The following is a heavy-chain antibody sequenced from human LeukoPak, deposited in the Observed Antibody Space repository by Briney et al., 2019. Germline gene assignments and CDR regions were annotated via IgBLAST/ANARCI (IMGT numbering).Heavy chain of an antibody. CDR3: ARESRSGSYFRWFDP. V-gene: IGHV3-21*01. D-gene: IGHD1-26*01. CDR2: ISSSSSYI. J-gene: IGHJ5*02. Sequence: GGSLRLSCAASGFTFSSYSMNWVRQAPGKGLEWVSSISSSSSYIYYADSVKGRFTISRDNAKNSLYLQMNSLRAEDTAVYYCARESRSGSYFRWFDPWGQGTLVTVSS. CDR1: GFTFSSYS.